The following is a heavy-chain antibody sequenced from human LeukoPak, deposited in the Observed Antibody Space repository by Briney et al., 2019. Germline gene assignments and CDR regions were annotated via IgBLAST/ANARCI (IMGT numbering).Heavy chain of an antibody. CDR2: INPNSGST. V-gene: IGHV1-2*02. Sequence: GASVKVSCKASGYTFSSYYMHWVRQAPGQGLEWMGWINPNSGSTNYAQKFQGRVTMTRDTSISTAYMELSRLRSDDTAVYYCARVLAPEDTAIAHYYYYGIDVWGQGTTVTVSS. CDR1: GYTFSSYY. CDR3: ARVLAPEDTAIAHYYYYGIDV. D-gene: IGHD5-18*01. J-gene: IGHJ6*02.